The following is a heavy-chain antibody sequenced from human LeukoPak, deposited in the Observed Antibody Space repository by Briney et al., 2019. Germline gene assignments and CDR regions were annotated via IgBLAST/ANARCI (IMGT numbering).Heavy chain of an antibody. D-gene: IGHD2-15*01. J-gene: IGHJ6*03. V-gene: IGHV4-59*04. CDR3: ASFYCSGGSCYQYFSYYYMDV. CDR2: IYYTGNT. Sequence: SETLSLTCSVSGDSITGYYWGWIRQPPGKGLEWIGNIYYTGNTYYNSSLKSRVTISLDTSKNQFSLKLNSVTAADTAVYYCASFYCSGGSCYQYFSYYYMDVWGKGTTVTISS. CDR1: GDSITGYY.